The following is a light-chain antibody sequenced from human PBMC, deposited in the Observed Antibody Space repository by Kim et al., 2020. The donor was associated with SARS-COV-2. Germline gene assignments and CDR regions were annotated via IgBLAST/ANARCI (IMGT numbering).Light chain of an antibody. CDR3: QQYGTSPPWT. CDR1: QSVSSSY. CDR2: ATS. V-gene: IGKV3-20*01. J-gene: IGKJ1*01. Sequence: EIVLTQSPDTLSLSPGERAALSCRASQSVSSSYLAWYQQKPGQAPRLLIYATSSRATGIPVRFSGIGSGTDFTLTISRLEPEDFAVYYCQQYGTSPPWTFGQGTKVDI.